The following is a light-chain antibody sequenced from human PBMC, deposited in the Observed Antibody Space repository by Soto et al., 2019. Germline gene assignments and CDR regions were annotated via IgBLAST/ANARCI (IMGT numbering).Light chain of an antibody. CDR3: QHYNNWPRT. J-gene: IGKJ2*01. V-gene: IGKV3-15*01. CDR1: QSVSSN. Sequence: EIVMTQSPATLSVSPGERATLSCRASQSVSSNLAWYQQKPGQAPRLLIYGASTRATGIPARFSGSGSGTEFTLTISSLQAEDFAIYYCQHYNNWPRTFGQGNKLEIK. CDR2: GAS.